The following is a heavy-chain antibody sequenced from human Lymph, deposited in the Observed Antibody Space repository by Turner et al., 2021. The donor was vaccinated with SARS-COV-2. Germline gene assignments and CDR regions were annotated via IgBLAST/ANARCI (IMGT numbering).Heavy chain of an antibody. CDR1: GGTFSSYA. Sequence: LVKSGAELKNPGSSVKVSCKVSGGTFSSYAITWLRRAPGKGLEWMGGIIPILAIENYAQKFQGRVTITADKTTSTAYMELSSLRSEDTAVYYCARDAPYCSSTSCYDPWGQGTLVTVSS. CDR2: IIPILAIE. D-gene: IGHD2-2*01. V-gene: IGHV1-69*04. CDR3: ARDAPYCSSTSCYDP. J-gene: IGHJ5*02.